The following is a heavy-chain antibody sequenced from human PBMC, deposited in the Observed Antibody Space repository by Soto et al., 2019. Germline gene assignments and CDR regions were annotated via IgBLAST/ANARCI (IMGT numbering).Heavy chain of an antibody. CDR2: INPNGGGT. V-gene: IGHV1-46*01. CDR3: ARDSSASATSYSFDN. Sequence: ASVKVSCKASGYTFTRYTMHWVRQVPGVGLEWMGIINPNGGGTDYSQKFQGRVTMTRDTSANTVHMELSSLRSEDTGVYFCARDSSASATSYSFDNWGQGTLVTVSS. CDR1: GYTFTRYT. J-gene: IGHJ4*02. D-gene: IGHD6-25*01.